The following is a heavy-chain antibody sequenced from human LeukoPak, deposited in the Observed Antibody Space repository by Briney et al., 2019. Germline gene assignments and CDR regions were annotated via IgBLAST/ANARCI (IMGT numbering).Heavy chain of an antibody. J-gene: IGHJ5*02. CDR2: INHSGST. CDR1: GGSFSGYY. Sequence: SETLSLTCAVYGGSFSGYYWSWIRQPPGKGLEWIGEINHSGSTNYNPSLKSRVTISVDTSKNQFSLKLSSVTAADTAAYYCARIRSRFLEPSTNWFDPWGQGTLVTVSS. D-gene: IGHD3-3*01. V-gene: IGHV4-34*01. CDR3: ARIRSRFLEPSTNWFDP.